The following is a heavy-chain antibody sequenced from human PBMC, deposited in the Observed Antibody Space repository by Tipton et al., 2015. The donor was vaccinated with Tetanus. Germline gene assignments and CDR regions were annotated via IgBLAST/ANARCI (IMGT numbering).Heavy chain of an antibody. D-gene: IGHD6-6*01. J-gene: IGHJ4*02. CDR3: ARDPSPFEYSSSSPDY. CDR1: GFTFSSYS. CDR2: ISSSSSYI. V-gene: IGHV3-21*01. Sequence: SLRLSCAASGFTFSSYSMNWVRQAPGKGLEWVSSISSSSSYIYYADSVKGRFTISRDNAKNSLYLQMNSLRAEDTAVYYCARDPSPFEYSSSSPDYWGQGTLVTVSS.